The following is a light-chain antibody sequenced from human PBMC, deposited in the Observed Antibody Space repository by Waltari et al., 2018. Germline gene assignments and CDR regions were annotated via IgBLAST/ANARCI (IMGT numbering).Light chain of an antibody. Sequence: VLTQSPGPLSLSPGERATLSCRASQSISTSYLGWYQQKPGQAPRLLIYDASTRATGIPDRFSGSGSGTDFTLTINRLEPEDFAVYYCHQYGLTFGGGTKVEIK. J-gene: IGKJ4*01. CDR2: DAS. V-gene: IGKV3-20*01. CDR3: HQYGLT. CDR1: QSISTSY.